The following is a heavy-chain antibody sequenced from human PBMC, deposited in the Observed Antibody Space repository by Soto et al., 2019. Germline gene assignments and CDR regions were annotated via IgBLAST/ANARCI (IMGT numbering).Heavy chain of an antibody. CDR1: GGTFSSYA. J-gene: IGHJ1*01. V-gene: IGHV1-69*12. D-gene: IGHD6-13*01. CDR2: IIPIFGTA. CDR3: ARETSLLQQLGYFQH. Sequence: QVQLVQSGAEVKKPGSSVKVSCKASGGTFSSYAISWVRQAPGQGLEWMGGIIPIFGTANYAQKFQGRVMITADESTSTAYMELSSLRSEDTAVYYCARETSLLQQLGYFQHWGQGTLVTVSS.